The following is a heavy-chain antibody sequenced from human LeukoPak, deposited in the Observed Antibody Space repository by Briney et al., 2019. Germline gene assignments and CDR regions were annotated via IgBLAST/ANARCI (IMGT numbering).Heavy chain of an antibody. Sequence: ASVKVSCKASGYTFTSYGISWVRQAPGQGLEWMGWISAYNGNTNYAQKLQGRVTMTTDTSTSTAYMELRSLRSDDTAVYYCARVAEWELPGLYYYYYMDVWGKGTTVPVSS. J-gene: IGHJ6*03. CDR1: GYTFTSYG. D-gene: IGHD1-26*01. V-gene: IGHV1-18*01. CDR2: ISAYNGNT. CDR3: ARVAEWELPGLYYYYYMDV.